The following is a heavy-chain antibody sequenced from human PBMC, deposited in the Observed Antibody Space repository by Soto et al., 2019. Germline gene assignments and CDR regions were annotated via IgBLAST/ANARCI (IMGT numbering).Heavy chain of an antibody. V-gene: IGHV1-2*02. CDR3: ARDSRIYFSSTSSSAATYGMDV. J-gene: IGHJ6*02. CDR2: VNPNSGGA. CDR1: GNTFTGSD. Sequence: AAVKASCKASGNTFTGSDIHWVRPAPGQGLEWMGWVNPNSGGANYAQKFQGRVTMTRDTSATSAYMELSRLRSDDTAVYYCARDSRIYFSSTSSSAATYGMDVRGQGPTITVS. D-gene: IGHD2-2*01.